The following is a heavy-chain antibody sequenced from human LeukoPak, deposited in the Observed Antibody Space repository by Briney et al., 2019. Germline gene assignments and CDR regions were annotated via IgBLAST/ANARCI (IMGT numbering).Heavy chain of an antibody. CDR2: INPNSGGT. CDR1: GYTFTGYY. D-gene: IGHD6-13*01. V-gene: IGHV1-2*02. J-gene: IGHJ6*02. CDR3: ARVKGGGSSYGMDV. Sequence: ASVKVSCKASGYTFTGYYMHWVRQAPGQGLEWMGWINPNSGGTNYAQKFQGRVTMTRDTSISTAYMDLSSLRSEDTAVYYCARVKGGGSSYGMDVWGQGTTVTVSS.